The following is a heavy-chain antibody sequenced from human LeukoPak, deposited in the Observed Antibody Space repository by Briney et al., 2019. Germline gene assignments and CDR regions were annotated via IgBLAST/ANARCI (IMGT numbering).Heavy chain of an antibody. D-gene: IGHD3-22*01. J-gene: IGHJ4*02. CDR2: IRSKAYGGTT. CDR1: GFTFGVYA. CDR3: TRDSDLIYDSSGYSY. V-gene: IGHV3-49*04. Sequence: PGGSLRLSCTASGFTFGVYAMSWVRQAPGKGLEWVGFIRSKAYGGTTEYAASVKGRFTISRDDSKSIAYLQMNSLKTEDTAVYYCTRDSDLIYDSSGYSYWGQGTLVTVSS.